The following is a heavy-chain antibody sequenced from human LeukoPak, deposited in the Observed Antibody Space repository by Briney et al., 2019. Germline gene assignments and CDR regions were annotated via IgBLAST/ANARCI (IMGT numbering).Heavy chain of an antibody. D-gene: IGHD3-16*01. CDR3: ARDPGGAFDY. Sequence: GGSLRLSCAVSGFTFSSYEMNWVRQAPGKGLEWVSYISSSGSTIYYADSVKGRFTISRDNAKNSLYLQMNSLRAEDTAVYYCARDPGGAFDYWGQGTLVTVSS. J-gene: IGHJ4*02. V-gene: IGHV3-48*03. CDR2: ISSSGSTI. CDR1: GFTFSSYE.